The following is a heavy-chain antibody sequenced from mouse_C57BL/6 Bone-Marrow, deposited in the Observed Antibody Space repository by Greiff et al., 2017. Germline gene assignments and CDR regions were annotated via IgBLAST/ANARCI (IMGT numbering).Heavy chain of an antibody. V-gene: IGHV1-85*01. CDR1: GYTFTSYD. D-gene: IGHD1-1*01. J-gene: IGHJ1*03. CDR2: IYPRDGSN. Sequence: QVQLQQSGPELVKPGASVKLSCKASGYTFTSYDINWVKQRPGQGLEWIGWIYPRDGSNEYNEKFQGKATLTVATSSSTAYMELHSLTSEDSAVYVCARDYGSSYWYFDVWGTGTTVTVSS. CDR3: ARDYGSSYWYFDV.